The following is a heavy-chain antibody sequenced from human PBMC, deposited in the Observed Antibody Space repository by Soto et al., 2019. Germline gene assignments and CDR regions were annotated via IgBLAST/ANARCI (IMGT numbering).Heavy chain of an antibody. J-gene: IGHJ4*02. CDR1: GFTFSSYS. Sequence: EVQLVESGGGLVQPGGSLRLSCAASGFTFSSYSMNWVRQAPGKGLEWVSYISSSSSTIYYADSVKGRFTISGDNAKNSLYLQMNSLRAEDTAVYYCARDNRQWLVKGSLDYWGQGTLVTVSS. V-gene: IGHV3-48*01. CDR2: ISSSSSTI. CDR3: ARDNRQWLVKGSLDY. D-gene: IGHD6-19*01.